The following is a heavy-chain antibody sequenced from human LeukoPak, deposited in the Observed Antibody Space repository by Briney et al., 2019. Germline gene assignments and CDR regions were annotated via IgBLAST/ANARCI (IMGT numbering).Heavy chain of an antibody. V-gene: IGHV4-59*01. Sequence: QVQLQESGPGLVKPSETLSLTCTVSGGSISSYYWSWIRQPPGKGLEWIGYIYYSGSTNYNPSLKSRVTISVDTSKNQFSLKLSSVTAADTAVYYCARGLPGSPIDYWGQGTLVTVSS. CDR1: GGSISSYY. CDR2: IYYSGST. J-gene: IGHJ4*02. CDR3: ARGLPGSPIDY. D-gene: IGHD3-10*01.